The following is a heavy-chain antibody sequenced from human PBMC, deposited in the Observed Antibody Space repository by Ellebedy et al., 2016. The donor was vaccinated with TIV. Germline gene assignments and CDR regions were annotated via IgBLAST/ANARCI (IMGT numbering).Heavy chain of an antibody. D-gene: IGHD3-16*01. CDR2: MSPNSGNT. Sequence: AASVKVSCKASGYTFNIYDINWVRQATGQGPEWMGWMSPNSGNTDYAQKFQGRVTMTRDTSISTAYMELKNLRPEDTAVYYCGRGVDRGIDYWGQGTLVTVSS. CDR3: GRGVDRGIDY. V-gene: IGHV1-8*01. J-gene: IGHJ4*02. CDR1: GYTFNIYD.